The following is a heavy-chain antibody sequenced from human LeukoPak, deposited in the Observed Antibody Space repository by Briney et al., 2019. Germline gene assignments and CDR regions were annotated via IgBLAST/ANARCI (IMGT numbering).Heavy chain of an antibody. J-gene: IGHJ5*02. D-gene: IGHD3-9*01. Sequence: SETLSLTCTVSGGSISSYYWSWLRQPAGKGLEWLGRIYTSGSTNYNPSLKSRVTMSVDTSKNQFSLKLSSVTAADTAVYYCARGGSYDILTGYYKNWFDPWGQGTLVTVSS. CDR3: ARGGSYDILTGYYKNWFDP. CDR1: GGSISSYY. CDR2: IYTSGST. V-gene: IGHV4-4*07.